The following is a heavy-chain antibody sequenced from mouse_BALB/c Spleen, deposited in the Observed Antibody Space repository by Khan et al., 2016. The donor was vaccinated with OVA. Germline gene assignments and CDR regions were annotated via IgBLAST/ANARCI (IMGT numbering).Heavy chain of an antibody. V-gene: IGHV1S136*01. CDR1: GYTFTNYV. D-gene: IGHD4-1*01. J-gene: IGHJ3*01. Sequence: IQLQQSGPDLVKPGASVKMSCKASGYTFTNYVMHWVKQKPGQGLEWIGYINPDNDGIRYNEKFKDKATLTSDKSSSTAYLELSSLTSEDSAVYYCAREASNLYFSFAYWGQGTLVTVSA. CDR3: AREASNLYFSFAY. CDR2: INPDNDGI.